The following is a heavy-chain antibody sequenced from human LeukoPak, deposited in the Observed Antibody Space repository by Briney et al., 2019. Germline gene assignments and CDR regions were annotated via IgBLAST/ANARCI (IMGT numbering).Heavy chain of an antibody. D-gene: IGHD3-10*01. J-gene: IGHJ6*03. CDR2: ISSSGSTI. V-gene: IGHV3-48*04. CDR3: ARFGSGSYSSYYYYYYMDV. CDR1: GFTFSSYS. Sequence: GGSLRLSCAASGFTFSSYSMNWVRQAPGKGLEWVSYISSSGSTIYYADSVKGRFTISRDNAKNSLYLQMNSLRAEDTAVYYCARFGSGSYSSYYYYYYMDVWGKGTTVTVSS.